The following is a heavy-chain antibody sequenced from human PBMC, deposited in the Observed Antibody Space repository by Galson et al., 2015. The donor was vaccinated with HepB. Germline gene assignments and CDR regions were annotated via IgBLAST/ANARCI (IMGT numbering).Heavy chain of an antibody. D-gene: IGHD1-26*01. CDR3: ARRGLGSYYVFDH. CDR1: GGSSSGYY. CDR2: INHSGST. J-gene: IGHJ5*02. V-gene: IGHV4-34*01. Sequence: SETLSLTCAVYGGSSSGYYWSWIRQPPGKGLEWIGEINHSGSTNYNPSLKSRVTISVDTSKNQFSLKLSSVTAADTAVYYCARRGLGSYYVFDHWGQGTLVTVSS.